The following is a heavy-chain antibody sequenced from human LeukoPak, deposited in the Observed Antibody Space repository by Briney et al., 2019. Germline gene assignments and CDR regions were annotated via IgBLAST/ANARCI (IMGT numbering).Heavy chain of an antibody. J-gene: IGHJ4*02. V-gene: IGHV3-23*01. D-gene: IGHD4-11*01. Sequence: GGTLSLSCAASGFTFSSYGMSWVRQAPGKGLEWVSAISGSGGSTYYADSVKGRFTISRDNSKNTLYLQMNSLRAEDTAVYYCAKDRYSNSFYFDYWGQGTLVTVSS. CDR3: AKDRYSNSFYFDY. CDR1: GFTFSSYG. CDR2: ISGSGGST.